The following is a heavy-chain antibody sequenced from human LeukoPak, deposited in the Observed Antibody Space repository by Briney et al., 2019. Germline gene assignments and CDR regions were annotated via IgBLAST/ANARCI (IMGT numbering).Heavy chain of an antibody. V-gene: IGHV4-30-2*01. CDR1: GDSISSGGYY. J-gene: IGHJ3*02. CDR3: ARDAGYSSSWSDAFDI. D-gene: IGHD6-13*01. CDR2: IYHSGST. Sequence: SQTLSLTCTVSGDSISSGGYYWSWIRQPPGKGLEWIGYIYHSGSTYYNPSLKSRVTISVDRSKNQFSLKLSSVTAADTAVYYCARDAGYSSSWSDAFDIWGQGTMVTVSS.